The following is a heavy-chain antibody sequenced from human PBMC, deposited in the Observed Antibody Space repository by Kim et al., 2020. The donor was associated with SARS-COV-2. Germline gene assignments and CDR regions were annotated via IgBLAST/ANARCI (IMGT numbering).Heavy chain of an antibody. CDR3: AKASTVLKYNYGVDV. CDR1: GFTITNYG. Sequence: GGSLRLSCVASGFTITNYGMSWVRQAPGKGLEWVSGLSSTGDMTYYADSVKGRFTISRDNSKNTLYLQMYSLRAEDSAVYYCAKASTVLKYNYGVDVWGQGTTVTVSS. CDR2: LSSTGDMT. D-gene: IGHD4-17*01. J-gene: IGHJ6*02. V-gene: IGHV3-23*01.